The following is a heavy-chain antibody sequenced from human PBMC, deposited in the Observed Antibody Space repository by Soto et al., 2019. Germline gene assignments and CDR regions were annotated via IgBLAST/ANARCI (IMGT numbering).Heavy chain of an antibody. D-gene: IGHD1-26*01. CDR1: GFTFSSYA. CDR3: AKTRRSGSINWCDP. Sequence: EVQLLESGGGLVQPGGSLRLSCAASGFTFSSYAMSWVRQAPGKGLEWVSAISGSGGSTYYADSVKGRFTISRDNSKNTLYLQMNSMRAEDTAVYYCAKTRRSGSINWCDPWGQGTLVTVSS. CDR2: ISGSGGST. V-gene: IGHV3-23*01. J-gene: IGHJ5*02.